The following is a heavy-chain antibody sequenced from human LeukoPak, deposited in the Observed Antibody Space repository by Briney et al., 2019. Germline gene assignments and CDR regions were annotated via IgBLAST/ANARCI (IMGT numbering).Heavy chain of an antibody. V-gene: IGHV3-48*03. Sequence: SGGSLRLSCAASGFTFSSYEMNWVRQAPGKGLEWVSYISSSGSTIYYADSVKGRFTISRDNAKNSLYLQMNSLRAEDTAVYYCARDYGYCSGGSCYEYGMDVWGQGTTVTVSS. CDR2: ISSSGSTI. D-gene: IGHD2-15*01. CDR3: ARDYGYCSGGSCYEYGMDV. CDR1: GFTFSSYE. J-gene: IGHJ6*02.